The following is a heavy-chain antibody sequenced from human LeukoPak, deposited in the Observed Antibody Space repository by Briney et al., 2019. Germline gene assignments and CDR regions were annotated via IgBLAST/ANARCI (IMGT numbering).Heavy chain of an antibody. CDR3: AKGKLFTIFGVVYFDY. CDR1: GFTFSSYA. J-gene: IGHJ4*02. Sequence: GGSLRLSCAASGFTFSSYAMSWVRQAPGKGLEWVSAISGSDGSTYYADSVKGRFTISRDNSKNTLYLQMNSLRAEDTAVYYCAKGKLFTIFGVVYFDYWGQGTLVTVSS. D-gene: IGHD3-3*01. V-gene: IGHV3-23*01. CDR2: ISGSDGST.